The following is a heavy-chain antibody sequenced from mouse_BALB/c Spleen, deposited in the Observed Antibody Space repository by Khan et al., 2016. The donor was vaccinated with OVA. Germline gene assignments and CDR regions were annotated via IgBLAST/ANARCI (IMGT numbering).Heavy chain of an antibody. Sequence: QIQLVQSGPELKKPGETVQISCKASGFTFTNYGMNWVRQAPGKGLKWMGWINTYTGEPTFTDDFKGRFAFSLEASASTAYLQINSLKNEDTSTYCRSRVGYNGTLVFWGQGTSVTVSS. J-gene: IGHJ4*01. V-gene: IGHV9-3-1*01. CDR3: SRVGYNGTLVF. CDR2: INTYTGEP. CDR1: GFTFTNYG. D-gene: IGHD2-14*01.